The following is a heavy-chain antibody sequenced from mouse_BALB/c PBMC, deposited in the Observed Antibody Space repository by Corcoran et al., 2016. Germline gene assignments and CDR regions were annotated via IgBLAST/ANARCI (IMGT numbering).Heavy chain of an antibody. V-gene: IGHV3-6*02. Sequence: DVQLQESGPGLVKPSQSLSLTCSVTGYSITSGYYWNWIRQFPGNKLEWMGYISYDGSNNYNPSLKNRISITRDTSKNQFFLKLNSVTTEDTATYYWARDDYGTWFAYWGQGTLVTVSA. CDR2: ISYDGSN. J-gene: IGHJ3*01. CDR3: ARDDYGTWFAY. CDR1: GYSITSGYY. D-gene: IGHD2-1*01.